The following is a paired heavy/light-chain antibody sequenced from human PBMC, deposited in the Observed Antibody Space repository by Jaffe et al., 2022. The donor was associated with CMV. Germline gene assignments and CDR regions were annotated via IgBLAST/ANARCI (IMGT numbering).Light chain of an antibody. CDR1: QSISSY. CDR2: AAS. V-gene: IGKV1-39*01. Sequence: DIQMTQSPSSLSASVGDRVTITCRASQSISSYLNWYQQKPGKAPKLLIYAASSLQSGVPSRFSGSGSGTDFTLTISSLQPEDFATYYCQQSYSSWTFGQGTKVEIK. J-gene: IGKJ1*01. CDR3: QQSYSSWT.
Heavy chain of an antibody. CDR3: AKGGYYDSSGYYYNYYYYGMDV. V-gene: IGHV3-30*18. Sequence: QVQLVESGGGVVQPGRSLRLSCAASGFTFSSYGMHWVRQAPGKGLEWVAVISYDGSNKYYADSVKGRFTISRDNSKNTLYLQMNSLRAEDTAVYYCAKGGYYDSSGYYYNYYYYGMDVWGQGTTVTVSS. CDR1: GFTFSSYG. CDR2: ISYDGSNK. J-gene: IGHJ6*02. D-gene: IGHD3-22*01.